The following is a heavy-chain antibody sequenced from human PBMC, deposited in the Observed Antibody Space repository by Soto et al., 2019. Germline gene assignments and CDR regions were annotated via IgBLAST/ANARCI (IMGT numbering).Heavy chain of an antibody. D-gene: IGHD6-13*01. J-gene: IGHJ5*02. V-gene: IGHV1-3*01. CDR1: GYTFTSYA. CDR2: INAGNDNT. Sequence: ASVKVSCKASGYTFTSYAMHWVRQAPGQRLGWMGWINAGNDNTKYSQKFQGRVTITRDTSASTAYMELSSLRSEDTAVYYCARGDSSSWINWFDPWGQGTLVTVSS. CDR3: ARGDSSSWINWFDP.